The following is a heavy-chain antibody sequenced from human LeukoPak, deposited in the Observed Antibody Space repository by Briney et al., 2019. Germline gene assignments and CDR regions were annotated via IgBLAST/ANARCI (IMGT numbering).Heavy chain of an antibody. V-gene: IGHV3-30*02. D-gene: IGHD6-19*01. CDR2: IRYDGSNR. J-gene: IGHJ3*02. CDR1: GFNFNKYG. CDR3: ANPAVAGSIDAFDI. Sequence: PGGSLRLSCVASGFNFNKYGMHWVRQAPGKGLEWVAFIRYDGSNRYYADSVKGRFTISRDNSKNTLYLQMNSLRAEDTAVYYCANPAVAGSIDAFDIWGQGTMVTVSS.